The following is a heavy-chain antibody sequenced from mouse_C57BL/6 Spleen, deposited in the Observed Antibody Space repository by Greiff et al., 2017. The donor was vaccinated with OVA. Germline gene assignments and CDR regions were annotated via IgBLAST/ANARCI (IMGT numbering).Heavy chain of an antibody. Sequence: EVKLMESGGGLVQPKGSLKLSCAASGFSFNTYAMNWVRQAPGKGLEWVARIRSKSNNYATYYADSVKDRFTISRDDSESMLYLQMNNLKTEDTAMYYCVRHVGSSYFDYWGQGTTLTVSS. CDR2: IRSKSNNYAT. D-gene: IGHD1-1*01. V-gene: IGHV10-1*01. CDR3: VRHVGSSYFDY. J-gene: IGHJ2*01. CDR1: GFSFNTYA.